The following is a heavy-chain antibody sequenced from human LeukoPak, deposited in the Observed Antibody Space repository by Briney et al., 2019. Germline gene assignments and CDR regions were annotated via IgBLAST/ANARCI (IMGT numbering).Heavy chain of an antibody. CDR2: VKSKSNGETT. V-gene: IGHV3-15*01. CDR3: TTDLY. CDR1: GFTFSNAW. J-gene: IGHJ4*02. Sequence: GGSLRLSCAASGFTFSNAWMSWVRQAPGKGLERVGRVKSKSNGETTDYAAPVKGRFTISRDDSKNTLYLQMNALKTEDTAVYYCTTDLYWGQGTLVTVSS.